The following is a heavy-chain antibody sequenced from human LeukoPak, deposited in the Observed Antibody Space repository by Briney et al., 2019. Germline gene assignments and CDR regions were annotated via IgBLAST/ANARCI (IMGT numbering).Heavy chain of an antibody. D-gene: IGHD6-19*01. J-gene: IGHJ3*02. CDR2: IYTSGST. CDR1: GDSISSYY. CDR3: VRGHLVGGWFKYDAFDI. Sequence: SETLSLTCTVSGDSISSYYWSWIRQPAGKGLEWIGRIYTSGSTNYNPSLKSRVTISVDTSRKHFSLKLSSVTAADTAVYYCVRGHLVGGWFKYDAFDIWGQGTMVTVSS. V-gene: IGHV4-4*07.